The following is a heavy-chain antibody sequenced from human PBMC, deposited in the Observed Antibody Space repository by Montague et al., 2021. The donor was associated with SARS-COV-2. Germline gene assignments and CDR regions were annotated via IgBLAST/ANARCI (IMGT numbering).Heavy chain of an antibody. J-gene: IGHJ4*02. D-gene: IGHD5-24*01. CDR2: IYYSGST. CDR1: GGSMSSTY. Sequence: SETLSLTCSVSGGSMSSTYWSWIRQPPGKGLEWIGYIYYSGSTNYNPSLKSRVTISVDTSKNQFSLKLSSVTAADTAVYYCARDQGRWLQPGVYFDYWGQGTLVTVSS. CDR3: ARDQGRWLQPGVYFDY. V-gene: IGHV4-59*01.